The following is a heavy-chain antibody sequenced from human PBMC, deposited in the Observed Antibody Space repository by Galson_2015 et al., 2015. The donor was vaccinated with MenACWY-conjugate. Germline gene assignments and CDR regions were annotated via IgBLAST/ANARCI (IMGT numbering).Heavy chain of an antibody. J-gene: IGHJ4*02. D-gene: IGHD5-24*01. CDR1: GYTFTTYW. V-gene: IGHV5-51*01. CDR2: INPGNSET. Sequence: HSGAEVKKPGESLKISCKGSGYTFTTYWIAWVRQMPGKGLEWMGTINPGNSETRYTPSFQALVTISPDTSITTADLQWSSQKASDTAFYYCASHRDGYSNDYWGQGTLVTVSS. CDR3: ASHRDGYSNDY.